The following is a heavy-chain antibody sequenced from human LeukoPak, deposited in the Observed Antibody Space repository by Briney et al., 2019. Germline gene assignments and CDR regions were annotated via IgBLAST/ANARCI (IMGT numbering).Heavy chain of an antibody. CDR1: GGSISSYY. D-gene: IGHD2-15*01. CDR3: ASGGTDPLSDVVDY. V-gene: IGHV4-59*01. Sequence: PSETLSLTCTVSGGSISSYYWSWIRQPPGKGLEWIGYIYYSGSTNYNPSLKSRVTISVDTSKNQFSLKLSSVTAADTAVYYCASGGTDPLSDVVDYWGQGTLVTVSS. CDR2: IYYSGST. J-gene: IGHJ4*02.